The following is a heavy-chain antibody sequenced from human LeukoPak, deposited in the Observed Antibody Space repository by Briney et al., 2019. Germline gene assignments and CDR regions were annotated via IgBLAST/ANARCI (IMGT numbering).Heavy chain of an antibody. CDR1: GGSIGSYY. CDR3: ARGTISMDV. CDR2: IYYGGNT. Sequence: SETLSLTCTVSGGSIGSYYWSWIRQPPGKGLEWIGYIYYGGNTDHNPSLKSRVSISVDTSKNQVSLRLTSVTAADTAVYYCARGTISMDVWGRGTTVTVSS. J-gene: IGHJ6*03. D-gene: IGHD3-9*01. V-gene: IGHV4-59*01.